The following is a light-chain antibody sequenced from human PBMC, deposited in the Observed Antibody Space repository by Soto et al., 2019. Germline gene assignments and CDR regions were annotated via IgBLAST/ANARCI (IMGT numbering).Light chain of an antibody. Sequence: SYELTQPPSVSVAPGKTARITCGGNNIGSKSVHWYQQKPGQAPVLVIYYDSDRPSGIPERFSGSNSGNTATLTISRVEAGDEADYYCQVWDSSPLFGGGTKVTVL. CDR2: YDS. V-gene: IGLV3-21*04. CDR1: NIGSKS. CDR3: QVWDSSPL. J-gene: IGLJ2*01.